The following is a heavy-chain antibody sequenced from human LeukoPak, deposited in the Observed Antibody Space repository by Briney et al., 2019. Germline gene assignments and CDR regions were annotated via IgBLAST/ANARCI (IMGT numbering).Heavy chain of an antibody. CDR1: GYTFSSYG. J-gene: IGHJ3*02. V-gene: IGHV1-18*04. D-gene: IGHD3-10*01. CDR3: ARQYYYGSGSYHGDDAFDI. CDR2: ISAYNGST. Sequence: GASVKVSCKASGYTFSSYGISWVRQAPGQGLEWMGWISAYNGSTNYAQKLQGRVTMTTDTSTSTAHMELRSLRSDDTAVYYCARQYYYGSGSYHGDDAFDIWGQGTMVTVSS.